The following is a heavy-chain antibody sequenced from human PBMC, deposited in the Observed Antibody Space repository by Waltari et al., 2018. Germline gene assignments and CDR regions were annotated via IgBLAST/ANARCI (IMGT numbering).Heavy chain of an antibody. CDR1: GGSISSGSSY. CDR2: IYTSGST. D-gene: IGHD6-6*01. CDR3: ARDVSSSSS. J-gene: IGHJ5*02. Sequence: QVQLQESGPGLVKPSQTLSLTCTVSGGSISSGSSYWSWIRQPAGKGREWIGYIYTSGSTNYNPSLKSRVTISVDTSKNQFSLKLSSETAADTAVYYCARDVSSSSSWGQGTLVTVSS. V-gene: IGHV4-61*09.